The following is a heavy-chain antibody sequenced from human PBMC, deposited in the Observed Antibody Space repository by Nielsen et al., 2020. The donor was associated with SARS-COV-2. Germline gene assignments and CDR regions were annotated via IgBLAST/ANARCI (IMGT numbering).Heavy chain of an antibody. CDR2: ISSSGSTI. V-gene: IGHV3-48*03. CDR3: ARDIASDSSPSASYYYYGMDV. Sequence: VRQMPGKGLEWVSYISSSGSTIYYADSVKGRFTISRDNAKNSLYLQMNSLRAEDTAVYYCARDIASDSSPSASYYYYGMDVWGQGTTVTVSS. D-gene: IGHD6-6*01. J-gene: IGHJ6*02.